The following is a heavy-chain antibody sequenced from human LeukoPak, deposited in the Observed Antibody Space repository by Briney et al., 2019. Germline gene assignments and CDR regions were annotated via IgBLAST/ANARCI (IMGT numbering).Heavy chain of an antibody. V-gene: IGHV3-66*01. CDR3: ARDLRGVSSGWYGWYFDY. Sequence: GGSLRLSCAASGFTVSSNYMSWVRQAPGKGLEWVSVIYSGGSTYYADSVKGRFTISRDNSKNTLYLQMNSLRAEDTAVYYCARDLRGVSSGWYGWYFDYWGQGTLVTVSS. D-gene: IGHD6-19*01. CDR1: GFTVSSNY. J-gene: IGHJ4*02. CDR2: IYSGGST.